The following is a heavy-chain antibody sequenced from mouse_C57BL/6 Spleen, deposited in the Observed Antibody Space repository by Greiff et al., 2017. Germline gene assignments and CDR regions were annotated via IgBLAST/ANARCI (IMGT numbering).Heavy chain of an antibody. CDR1: GYTFTSYW. V-gene: IGHV1-69*01. D-gene: IGHD2-2*01. Sequence: VKLQQPGAELVMPGASVKLSCKASGYTFTSYWMHWVKQRPGQGLEWIGEIDPSDSYTNYNQKFKGKSTLTVDKSSSTAYMQLSSLTSEDSAVYYCARRGLTSYFDYWGQGTTLTVSS. J-gene: IGHJ2*01. CDR2: IDPSDSYT. CDR3: ARRGLTSYFDY.